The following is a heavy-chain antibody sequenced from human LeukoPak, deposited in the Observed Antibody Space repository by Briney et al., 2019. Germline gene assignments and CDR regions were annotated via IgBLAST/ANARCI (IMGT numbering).Heavy chain of an antibody. V-gene: IGHV1-46*01. J-gene: IGHJ4*02. D-gene: IGHD2-15*01. CDR1: GYTFTDYY. CDR3: ARPGYCSGGRCSGYVY. Sequence: ASAKVPCKPSGYTFTDYYMHWVRHAPGQGLEWMGMTNPTGGSTSYAQRFQGRVTMTRDTSTRTVYMELSSLKSEDTAVYYCARPGYCSGGRCSGYVYWGQGTLVTVSS. CDR2: TNPTGGST.